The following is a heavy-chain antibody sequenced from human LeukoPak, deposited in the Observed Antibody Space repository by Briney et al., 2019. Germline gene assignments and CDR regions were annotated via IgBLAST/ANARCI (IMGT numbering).Heavy chain of an antibody. D-gene: IGHD3-9*01. CDR3: ARSATGFRQDY. Sequence: PSETLSLTCAVSGYSISSGYYWGWIRQPPGKGLEWIGSNYHSGSTYYNPSLKSRVTISVDTAKNQFSLKLSSVTAADTAVYYCARSATGFRQDYWGQGTLVTVSS. V-gene: IGHV4-38-2*01. CDR1: GYSISSGYY. J-gene: IGHJ4*02. CDR2: NYHSGST.